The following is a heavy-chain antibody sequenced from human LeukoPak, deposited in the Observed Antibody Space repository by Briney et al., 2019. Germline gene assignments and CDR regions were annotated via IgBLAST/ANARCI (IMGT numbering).Heavy chain of an antibody. D-gene: IGHD3-22*01. Sequence: GRSLRLSCAASGFTFSSYATHWVRQAPGKGLEWVAVISYDGSNKYYADSVKGRFTISRDNSKNTLYLQMNSLRAEDTAVYYCAGLGDSSGYLDYWGQGTLVTVSS. J-gene: IGHJ4*02. CDR1: GFTFSSYA. CDR3: AGLGDSSGYLDY. CDR2: ISYDGSNK. V-gene: IGHV3-30-3*01.